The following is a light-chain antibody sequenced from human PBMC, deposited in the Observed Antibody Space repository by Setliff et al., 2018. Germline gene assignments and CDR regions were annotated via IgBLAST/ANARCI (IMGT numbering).Light chain of an antibody. CDR2: NVS. CDR3: NAYTSRSTYV. V-gene: IGLV2-14*03. CDR1: SSDVGSYDL. Sequence: QSALTQPASVSGSPGQSITISCSGTSSDVGSYDLVSWYQQHPGKTPKLIIYNVSGRPSGVSHRFSGSKPDNTASLTISGLQAEDEADYYCNAYTSRSTYVFGSGTKVTVL. J-gene: IGLJ1*01.